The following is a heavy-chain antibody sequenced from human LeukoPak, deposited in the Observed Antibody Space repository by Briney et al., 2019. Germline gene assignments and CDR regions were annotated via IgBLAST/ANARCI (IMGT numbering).Heavy chain of an antibody. V-gene: IGHV4-59*01. CDR3: ASLAMANRIDY. CDR2: IYYSGST. D-gene: IGHD5-18*01. J-gene: IGHJ4*02. Sequence: PSETLSLTCTVSGGSISSYYWSWIRQPPGKGLEWIGYIYYSGSTNYNPSLKSRVTISVDTSKNQFSLKLNSVTAADTAVYYCASLAMANRIDYWGQGTLVTVSS. CDR1: GGSISSYY.